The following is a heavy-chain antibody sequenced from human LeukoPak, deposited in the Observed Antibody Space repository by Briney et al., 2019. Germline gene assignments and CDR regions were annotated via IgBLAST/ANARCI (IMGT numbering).Heavy chain of an antibody. V-gene: IGHV1-8*03. CDR1: GYTFTSYD. CDR3: ARGAYSGSYYYYYYMDV. D-gene: IGHD1-26*01. Sequence: RASVKVSCKASGYTFTSYDINWVRQATGQGLEWMGWMNPNSGNTGYAQKFQGRVTITRNTSISTAYMELSSLRSEDTAVYYCARGAYSGSYYYYYYMDVWGKGTTVTVSS. CDR2: MNPNSGNT. J-gene: IGHJ6*03.